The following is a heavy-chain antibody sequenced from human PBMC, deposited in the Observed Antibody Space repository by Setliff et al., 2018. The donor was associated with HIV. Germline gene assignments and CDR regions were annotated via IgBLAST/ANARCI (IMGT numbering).Heavy chain of an antibody. D-gene: IGHD2-21*01. CDR2: MNPSTGEV. J-gene: IGHJ4*02. Sequence: ASVKVSCKTFGYSLAAYQINWVRQATGQALEWMAWMNPSTGEVGYAQKFQGRLAMTRDSSANIAYMELRGLRSEDTAIYYCARPSHVYGDNGPLGYWGQGTLVTVS. CDR3: ARPSHVYGDNGPLGY. CDR1: GYSLAAYQ. V-gene: IGHV1-8*01.